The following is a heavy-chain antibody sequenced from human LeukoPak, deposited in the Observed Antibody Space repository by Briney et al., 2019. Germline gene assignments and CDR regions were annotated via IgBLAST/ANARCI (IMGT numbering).Heavy chain of an antibody. CDR3: VKEIGYCSGGSCGTDY. V-gene: IGHV3-64D*06. CDR1: GFTFSSYA. J-gene: IGHJ4*02. Sequence: GGSLRLSCSASGFTFSSYAMHWVRRAPGKGLEYVSAISSNGGSTYYADSVKGRFTISRDNSKNTLYLQMSSLRAEDTAVYYCVKEIGYCSGGSCGTDYWGQGTLVTVSS. D-gene: IGHD2-15*01. CDR2: ISSNGGST.